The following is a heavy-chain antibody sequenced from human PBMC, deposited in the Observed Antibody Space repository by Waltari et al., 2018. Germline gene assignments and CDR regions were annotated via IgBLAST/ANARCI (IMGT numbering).Heavy chain of an antibody. D-gene: IGHD3-9*01. CDR2: VNPNPGGT. J-gene: IGHJ1*01. CDR3: VKDGGALASGFRY. CDR1: GYTFTGYY. V-gene: IGHV1-2*02. Sequence: QVQLVQSGPDVKKPGASVKVSCKASGYTFTGYYIHWVRQAPGLRLEWMGWVNPNPGGTFYAPSFQGRVSMTSDTSITTAYMELTGLRSEDTAVYYCVKDGGALASGFRYWGQGTLVTVSS.